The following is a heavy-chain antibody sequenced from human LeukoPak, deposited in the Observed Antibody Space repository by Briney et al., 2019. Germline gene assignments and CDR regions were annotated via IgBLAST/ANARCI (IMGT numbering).Heavy chain of an antibody. CDR2: IDPSDSYT. Sequence: GESLKISCKGSGYSFTSYWISWVRQMPGKGLEWMGRIDPSDSYTNYSPSFQGHVTISADKSISTAYPQWSSLKASDTAMYYCAGQGYSSSWYFDYWGQGTLVTVSS. CDR3: AGQGYSSSWYFDY. V-gene: IGHV5-10-1*01. CDR1: GYSFTSYW. J-gene: IGHJ4*02. D-gene: IGHD6-13*01.